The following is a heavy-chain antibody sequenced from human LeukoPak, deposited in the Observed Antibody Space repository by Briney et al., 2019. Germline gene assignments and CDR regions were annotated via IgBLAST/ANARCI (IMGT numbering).Heavy chain of an antibody. CDR2: IGQDGTEK. CDR1: GFTLSSYW. D-gene: IGHD5-18*01. Sequence: GGSLRLSCAASGFTLSSYWMTWARQAPGKGLEWVANIGQDGTEKYSVDSVKGRFTISRDNAKNSLYLQMNSLRAEDTAVYYCARGWAAIDSWGQGTLVTVSS. V-gene: IGHV3-7*04. CDR3: ARGWAAIDS. J-gene: IGHJ4*02.